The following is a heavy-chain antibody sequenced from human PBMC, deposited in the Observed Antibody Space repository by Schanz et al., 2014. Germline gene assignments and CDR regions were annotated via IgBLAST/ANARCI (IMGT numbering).Heavy chain of an antibody. CDR1: GLNFSDHH. D-gene: IGHD1-26*01. Sequence: VQLVESGGGLVKPGGSLRLSCAASGLNFSDHHMTWIRQAPGKGLEWVSVIYSDGRTYYGDSVKGRFTISRDNSKNTLYLQMNSLRPEDTAVYYCAKEGSIYWDRSVDYWGQGTLVTVSS. J-gene: IGHJ4*02. V-gene: IGHV3-66*02. CDR2: IYSDGRT. CDR3: AKEGSIYWDRSVDY.